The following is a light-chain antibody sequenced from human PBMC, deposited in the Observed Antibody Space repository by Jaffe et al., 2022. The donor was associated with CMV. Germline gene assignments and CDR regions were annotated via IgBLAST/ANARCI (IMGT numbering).Light chain of an antibody. Sequence: EIVLTQSPGTLSLSPGERATLSCRASQSVGTSYLAWYQQKPGQAPRLLIHGASSRATGIPDRFSGSGSGTDFILTISRLEPEDFAVYYCQHYDKSPFTFGGGTKVEIK. V-gene: IGKV3-20*01. CDR3: QHYDKSPFT. CDR1: QSVGTSY. J-gene: IGKJ4*01. CDR2: GAS.